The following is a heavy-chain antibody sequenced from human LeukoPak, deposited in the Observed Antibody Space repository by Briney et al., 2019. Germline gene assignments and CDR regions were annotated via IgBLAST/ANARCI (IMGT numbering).Heavy chain of an antibody. D-gene: IGHD4-17*01. J-gene: IGHJ3*02. CDR3: ARALRTAFDI. Sequence: ASVKVSCKVSGYTLTELSMHWVRQAPGKGLEWMGGFDPEDGETIYAQKFQGRVTMTRDTSISTAYMELSRLRSDDTAVYYCARALRTAFDIWGQGTMVTVSS. V-gene: IGHV1-24*01. CDR2: FDPEDGET. CDR1: GYTLTELS.